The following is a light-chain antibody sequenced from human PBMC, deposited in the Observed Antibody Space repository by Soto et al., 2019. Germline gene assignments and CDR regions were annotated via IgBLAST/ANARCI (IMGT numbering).Light chain of an antibody. CDR3: AAWDDSLPWV. J-gene: IGLJ3*02. Sequence: QSVLTQPPSVSEAPRQRVTISCSGSSSNIGNNAVNWYQQLPGKAPKLLIYYDDLLPSGVSDRFSGSKSGTSASLAISGLQSEDEADYYCAAWDDSLPWVFGGGTKLTVL. CDR2: YDD. V-gene: IGLV1-36*01. CDR1: SSNIGNNA.